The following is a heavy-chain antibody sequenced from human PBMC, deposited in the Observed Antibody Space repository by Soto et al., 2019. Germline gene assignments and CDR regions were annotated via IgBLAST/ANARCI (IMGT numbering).Heavy chain of an antibody. J-gene: IGHJ4*02. CDR2: ISADNGDT. D-gene: IGHD3-10*01. V-gene: IGHV1-18*01. CDR3: ARDRSYYHERSGYHFEF. CDR1: FDTVDIDV. Sequence: GASWSVCGKASFDTVDIDVISFVRQFPVKWPEWMGWISADNGDTKYAQRMQGRFTMTTDTDTSTAYMELRSLRSDDTAVYYCARDRSYYHERSGYHFEFRGKGYMVNVSS.